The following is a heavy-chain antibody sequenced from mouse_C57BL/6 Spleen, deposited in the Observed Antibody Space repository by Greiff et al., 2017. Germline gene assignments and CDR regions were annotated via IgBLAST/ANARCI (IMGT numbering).Heavy chain of an antibody. D-gene: IGHD1-1*02. V-gene: IGHV5-9*01. J-gene: IGHJ3*01. Sequence: EVHLVESGGGLVKPGGSLKLSCAASGFTFSSYTMSWVRQPPEKRLEWVATISGGGGNTYYPDSVKGRFTISRDNAKNTLYLQMSSLRSEDTALYYCARGVEGFAYWGQGTLVTVSA. CDR2: ISGGGGNT. CDR1: GFTFSSYT. CDR3: ARGVEGFAY.